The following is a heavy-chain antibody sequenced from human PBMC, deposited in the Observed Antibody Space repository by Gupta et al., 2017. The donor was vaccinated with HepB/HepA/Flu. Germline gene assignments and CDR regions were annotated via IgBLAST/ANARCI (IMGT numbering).Heavy chain of an antibody. D-gene: IGHD2-15*01. Sequence: QVQLVQSGAEVKKPGASVKVSCKASGYTFTNYYMHWVRKAPGKGLEWMGWINPNSGDTNYAQKFQGRVTLTRDTSIITAYMELSWLRSDDTAVYYCAREYCTGTNCYSRYFYSMDVWGKGTTVTVSS. V-gene: IGHV1-2*02. CDR1: GYTFTNYY. CDR3: AREYCTGTNCYSRYFYSMDV. CDR2: INPNSGDT. J-gene: IGHJ6*03.